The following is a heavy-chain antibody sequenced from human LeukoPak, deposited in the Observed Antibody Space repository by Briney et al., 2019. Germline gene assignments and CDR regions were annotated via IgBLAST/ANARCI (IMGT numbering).Heavy chain of an antibody. J-gene: IGHJ4*02. CDR2: IYYSGST. D-gene: IGHD3-10*01. Sequence: SETLSLTCTVSGGSISSSSYYWGWIRQPPGKGLEWIGSIYYSGSTYYNPSLKSRVTISVDTSKNQFSLKLSSVTAADTAVYYCARVRAQDYYGSGSYSPYFDYWGQGTLVTVSS. CDR1: GGSISSSSYY. CDR3: ARVRAQDYYGSGSYSPYFDY. V-gene: IGHV4-39*07.